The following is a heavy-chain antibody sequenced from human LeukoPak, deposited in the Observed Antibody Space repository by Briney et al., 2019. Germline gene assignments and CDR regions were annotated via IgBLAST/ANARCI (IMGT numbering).Heavy chain of an antibody. V-gene: IGHV4-39*07. CDR3: ARDPGDSSGYYYGPFDY. CDR1: GGSISSSSYY. D-gene: IGHD3-22*01. CDR2: VYYSGYT. J-gene: IGHJ4*02. Sequence: SETLSLTCTVSGGSISSSSYYWGWIRQPPGKGLEWIGSVYYSGYTYYNPSLKSRVTISVDTSNDQFSLKLSSVTAADTAVYYCARDPGDSSGYYYGPFDYWGQGTLVTVSS.